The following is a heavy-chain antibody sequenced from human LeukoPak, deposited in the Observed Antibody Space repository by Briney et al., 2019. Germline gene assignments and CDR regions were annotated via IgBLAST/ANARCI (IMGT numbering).Heavy chain of an antibody. CDR2: IYHSGCT. V-gene: IGHV4-30-2*01. D-gene: IGHD6-13*01. CDR3: ARAVVETGIAAVGTASYFDC. CDR1: GGSISSGGYS. Sequence: SETLSLTCAVSGGSISSGGYSWSWIRQPPGKGLEWIGYIYHSGCTYYNPSLRSRVTIAVDRSKNQFSLKRSPVTAADTAVYSCARAVVETGIAAVGTASYFDCWGQGTLVTVSS. J-gene: IGHJ4*02.